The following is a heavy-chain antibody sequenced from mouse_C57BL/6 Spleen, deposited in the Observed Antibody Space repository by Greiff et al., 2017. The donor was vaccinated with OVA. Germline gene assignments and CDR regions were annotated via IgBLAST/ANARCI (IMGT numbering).Heavy chain of an antibody. D-gene: IGHD1-1*01. V-gene: IGHV1-26*01. CDR1: GYTFTDYY. CDR2: INPNNGGT. J-gene: IGHJ2*01. CDR3: ARSLAPRYYYGSSYFDY. Sequence: VQLQQSGPELVKPGASVKISCKASGYTFTDYYMNWVKQSHGKSLEWIGDINPNNGGTSYNQKFKGKATLTVDKSSSTAYMELRSLTSEDSAVYYCARSLAPRYYYGSSYFDYWGQGTTLTVSS.